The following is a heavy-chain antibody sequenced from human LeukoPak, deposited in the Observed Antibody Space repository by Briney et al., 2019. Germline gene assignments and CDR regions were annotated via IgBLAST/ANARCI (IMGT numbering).Heavy chain of an antibody. V-gene: IGHV3-23*01. CDR2: ISENGDNT. CDR3: AQGLYYFDY. CDR1: GFRFSHYG. D-gene: IGHD4/OR15-4a*01. J-gene: IGHJ4*02. Sequence: PGGSLRLSCAASGFRFSHYGMSWVRQAPGKGLEWVSGISENGDNTYYADSVKSRFTISRDNSRDTLYLQMNSLRGEDTAVYYCAQGLYYFDYWGQGTLVTVSS.